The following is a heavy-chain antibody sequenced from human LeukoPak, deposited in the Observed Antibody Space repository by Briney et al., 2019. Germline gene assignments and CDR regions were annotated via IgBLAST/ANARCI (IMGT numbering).Heavy chain of an antibody. CDR3: VRVDSKYDDYFYYYMDV. CDR2: INPNSGGT. J-gene: IGHJ6*03. V-gene: IGHV1-2*02. CDR1: GYTFTGYY. D-gene: IGHD4-11*01. Sequence: ASVKVSCKASGYTFTGYYIHWVRQAPGQGLEWMGWINPNSGGTNSAQKFQGRVTMTRDTSITTAYMELSRLRSDDTAVYHCVRVDSKYDDYFYYYMDVWGKGTTVTVSS.